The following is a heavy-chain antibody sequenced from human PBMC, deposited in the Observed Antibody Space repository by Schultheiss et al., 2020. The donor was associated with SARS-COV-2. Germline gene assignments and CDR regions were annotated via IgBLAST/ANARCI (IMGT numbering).Heavy chain of an antibody. Sequence: GESLKISCAMSQFMFSSSIIHWVRQAPGKGLEWVAAMSFDGFSTYYLHSVKDRFTISRDSSKNTVDLQMDSLRAEDTAVYYCTKGSSSWFHWGQGTLVTVSS. CDR1: QFMFSSSI. CDR2: MSFDGFST. CDR3: TKGSSSWFH. D-gene: IGHD6-13*01. J-gene: IGHJ4*02. V-gene: IGHV3-30-3*02.